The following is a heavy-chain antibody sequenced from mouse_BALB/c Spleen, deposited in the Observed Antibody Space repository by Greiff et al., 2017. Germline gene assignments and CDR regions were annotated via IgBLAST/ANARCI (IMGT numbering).Heavy chain of an antibody. D-gene: IGHD2-10*02. Sequence: VQLKESGPELVKPGASVKMSCKASGYTFTSYVMHWVKQKPGQGLEWIGYINPYNDGTKYNEKFKGKATLTSDKSSSTAYMELSSLTSEDSAVYYCARVGYGNWFAYWGQGTLVTVSA. J-gene: IGHJ3*01. CDR3: ARVGYGNWFAY. CDR2: INPYNDGT. CDR1: GYTFTSYV. V-gene: IGHV1-14*01.